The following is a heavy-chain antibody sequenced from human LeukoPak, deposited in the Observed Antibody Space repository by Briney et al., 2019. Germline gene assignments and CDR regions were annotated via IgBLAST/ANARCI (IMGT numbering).Heavy chain of an antibody. D-gene: IGHD3-10*01. CDR2: INPNSGGT. J-gene: IGHJ4*02. CDR1: GYTFTGYY. Sequence: VSVKVSCKASGYTFTGYYMHWVRQAPGQGLEWMGWINPNSGGTNYAQKFQGRVTMTRDTSISTAYMELSRLRSDDTAVYYCARPVYYYGSGSTLFDYWGQGTLVTVSS. V-gene: IGHV1-2*02. CDR3: ARPVYYYGSGSTLFDY.